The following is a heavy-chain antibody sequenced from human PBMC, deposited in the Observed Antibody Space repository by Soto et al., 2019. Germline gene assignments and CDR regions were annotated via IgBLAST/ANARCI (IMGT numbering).Heavy chain of an antibody. CDR3: VRGGGGGLFER. Sequence: GGSLRLSCATSGFPFNDYYMTWIRQAPGKGLEWLSHISPKSTFRNYADSVKGRFTISRDNTEHSLFLQMNSLGVDDTAVYSCVRGGGGGLFERWGQGVLVTVSS. CDR1: GFPFNDYY. D-gene: IGHD2-21*01. V-gene: IGHV3-11*06. CDR2: ISPKSTFR. J-gene: IGHJ4*02.